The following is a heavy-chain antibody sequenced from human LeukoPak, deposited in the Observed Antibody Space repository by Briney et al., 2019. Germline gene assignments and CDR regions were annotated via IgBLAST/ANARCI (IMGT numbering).Heavy chain of an antibody. CDR1: GGSISSSSYY. J-gene: IGHJ1*01. Sequence: SETLSLTCTVSGGSISSSSYYWGWLRQPPGKGLEWIGSIYYSGSTYYNPSLKSRVTISVDTSKNQFSLKLSSVTAADTAVYYCARDMGYAAYFQHWGQGTLVTVSS. V-gene: IGHV4-39*07. CDR2: IYYSGST. D-gene: IGHD5-12*01. CDR3: ARDMGYAAYFQH.